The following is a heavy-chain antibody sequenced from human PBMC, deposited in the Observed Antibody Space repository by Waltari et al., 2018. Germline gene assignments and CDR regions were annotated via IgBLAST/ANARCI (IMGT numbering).Heavy chain of an antibody. CDR2: INPNSGGT. CDR1: GGTFSSYA. Sequence: QVQLVQSGAEVKKPGSSVKVSCKASGGTFSSYAISWVRQAPGQGLEWMGRINPNSGGTNNAQKFQGRVTMTRDTSSSTAYMELSRLRSDDTAVYYCARAGIAARPGDYWGQGTLVTVSS. J-gene: IGHJ4*02. V-gene: IGHV1-2*06. CDR3: ARAGIAARPGDY. D-gene: IGHD6-6*01.